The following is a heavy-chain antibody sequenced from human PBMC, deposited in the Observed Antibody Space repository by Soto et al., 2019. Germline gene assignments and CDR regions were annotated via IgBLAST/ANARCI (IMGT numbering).Heavy chain of an antibody. CDR2: INHGGST. J-gene: IGHJ5*02. V-gene: IGHV4-34*01. D-gene: IGHD5-12*01. CDR3: ARDLSGYDLAWFDP. Sequence: PSETLSLTCAVYGASFRDYYGSWIRQPPGKGLEWIGEINHGGSTTYNPSLKSRFTISVDTSKNQFSLKLSSVTAADTAVYYCARDLSGYDLAWFDPWGQGTLVTVSS. CDR1: GASFRDYY.